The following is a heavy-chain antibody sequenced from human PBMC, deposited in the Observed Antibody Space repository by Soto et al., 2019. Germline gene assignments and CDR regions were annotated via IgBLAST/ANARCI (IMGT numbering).Heavy chain of an antibody. CDR2: ISASGSTI. CDR1: GFTFSDYY. V-gene: IGHV3-11*01. CDR3: ARDLCRSSSCYERWFDP. J-gene: IGHJ5*02. D-gene: IGHD3-22*01. Sequence: QVQLGESGGGWVEPGGSLRLSCAASGFTFSDYYMNWIRQAPGKGLEWISFISASGSTIYYADSVKGRFTISRDNAKNSLYRQVNSLRVEDTAVYYCARDLCRSSSCYERWFDPWGQGTLVTVSS.